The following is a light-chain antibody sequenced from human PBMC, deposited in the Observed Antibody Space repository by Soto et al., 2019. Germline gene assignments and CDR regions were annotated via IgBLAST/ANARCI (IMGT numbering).Light chain of an antibody. Sequence: IQMTQSPSTLSASVGDIVTITCRASQSISSWLAWYQQKPGKAPKLLIYKASSLESGVPSRFSGSGSGTEFTLTISSRPRDDVATYYCQQYNSYSWTFGQRTKVEIK. CDR1: QSISSW. CDR3: QQYNSYSWT. J-gene: IGKJ1*01. V-gene: IGKV1-5*03. CDR2: KAS.